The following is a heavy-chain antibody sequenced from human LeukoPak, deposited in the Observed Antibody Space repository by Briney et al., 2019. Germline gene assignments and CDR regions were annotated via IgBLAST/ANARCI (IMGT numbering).Heavy chain of an antibody. J-gene: IGHJ5*02. CDR2: ISSSGSTI. CDR1: GFTFSDYY. D-gene: IGHD3-3*01. Sequence: VGSLRLSCAASGFTFSDYYMSWIRQAPGKGLQWVSYISSSGSTIYYADSVKGRFTISRDNAKNSLYLQMNSLRAEDTAVYYCARDFWSGYYRNWFDPWGQGTLVTVSS. V-gene: IGHV3-11*04. CDR3: ARDFWSGYYRNWFDP.